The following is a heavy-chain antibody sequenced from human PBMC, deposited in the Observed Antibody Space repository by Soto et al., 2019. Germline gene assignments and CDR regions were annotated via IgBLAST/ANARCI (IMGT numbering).Heavy chain of an antibody. V-gene: IGHV4-39*01. CDR2: IYYSGST. CDR3: ARQVPAGVWFDP. D-gene: IGHD3-3*01. CDR1: GGSISSSSYY. Sequence: SETLSLTCTVSGGSISSSSYYWGWIRQPPGKGLEWIGSIYYSGSTYYNPSLKSRVTISVDTSKNQFSLKLSSVTAADTAVYYCARQVPAGVWFDPWGQGTLVTVSS. J-gene: IGHJ5*02.